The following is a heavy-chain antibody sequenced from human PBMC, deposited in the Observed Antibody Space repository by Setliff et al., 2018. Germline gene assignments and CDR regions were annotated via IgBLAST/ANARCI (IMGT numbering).Heavy chain of an antibody. Sequence: PSETLSLTCSVSGTSLDSIANGNQFWGWIRQPAGKGLEWIGQIFMSGSTDYDPSFESRVTISLDMSKSQFFLDLTSVTAADTGVYYCVRAPVYCSGDCYPRYFDAWGQGTLVAVSS. CDR3: VRAPVYCSGDCYPRYFDA. CDR1: GTSLDSIANGNQF. CDR2: IFMSGST. J-gene: IGHJ5*02. V-gene: IGHV4-61*09. D-gene: IGHD2-21*01.